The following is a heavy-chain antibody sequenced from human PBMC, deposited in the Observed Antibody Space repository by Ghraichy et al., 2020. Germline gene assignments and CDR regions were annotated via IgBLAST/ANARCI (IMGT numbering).Heavy chain of an antibody. CDR2: VYDSLST. D-gene: IGHD6-13*01. Sequence: SETLSLTCTVSGASISSGSFWWGWIRQPPGKGLEWIGTVYDSLSTSRNQSLKSRVTVSVDASKNQFSLRLSSVTAADTAVYYCARIYSSSGLFYYGMDVWGQGTTVTVSS. V-gene: IGHV4-39*01. CDR3: ARIYSSSGLFYYGMDV. CDR1: GASISSGSFW. J-gene: IGHJ6*02.